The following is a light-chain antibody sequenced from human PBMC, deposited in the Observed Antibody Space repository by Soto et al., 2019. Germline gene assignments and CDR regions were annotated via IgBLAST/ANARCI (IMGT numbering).Light chain of an antibody. Sequence: EIVLTQSPATLSVSPWERATHSCRASQSIDTYLAWYQQKPGQAPRPLIYGASNRATGIPARFSGSGSGTEFTLTISTLQSEDFAVYYCQQYDHWPRGTFGQGTKLEI. V-gene: IGKV3-15*01. CDR1: QSIDTY. J-gene: IGKJ2*01. CDR3: QQYDHWPRGT. CDR2: GAS.